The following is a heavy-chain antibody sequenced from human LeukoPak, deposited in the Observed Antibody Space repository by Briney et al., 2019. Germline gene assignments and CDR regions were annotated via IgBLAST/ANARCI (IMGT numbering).Heavy chain of an antibody. V-gene: IGHV1-2*02. CDR1: GYTFTGYY. CDR2: INPNSGGT. J-gene: IGHJ4*02. Sequence: GASVKVSCKASGYTFTGYYTHWVRQAPGQGLEWMGWINPNSGGTNYAQKFQGRVTMTRDTSISTAYMELSRLRSDDTAVYYCRIVGATRPYFDYWGQGTLVTVSS. CDR3: RIVGATRPYFDY. D-gene: IGHD1-26*01.